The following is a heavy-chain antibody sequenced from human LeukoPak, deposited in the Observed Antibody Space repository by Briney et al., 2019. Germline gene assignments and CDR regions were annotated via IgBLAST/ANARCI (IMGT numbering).Heavy chain of an antibody. CDR1: GFTFNTYG. V-gene: IGHV3-33*01. D-gene: IGHD2-8*02. CDR2: IWYDGSNK. CDR3: GREDDGGVFSLDG. Sequence: HSGGSLRLSCAASGFTFNTYGMHWVRQAPGKGLEWVALIWYDGSNKYYADSVKGRFTISRDNSKNTLYLQMNSLRAEDTAVYYWGREDDGGVFSLDGGGRETVVTVSS. J-gene: IGHJ4*02.